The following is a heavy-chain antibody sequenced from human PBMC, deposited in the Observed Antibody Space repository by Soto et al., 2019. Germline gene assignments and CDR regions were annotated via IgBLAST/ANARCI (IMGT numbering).Heavy chain of an antibody. CDR2: IIPIFGTA. J-gene: IGHJ6*02. D-gene: IGHD2-2*01. V-gene: IGHV1-69*01. CDR3: ARRWVVPAARPPRYYYYGMDV. CDR1: GGTFSSYA. Sequence: QVQLVQSGAEGKKPGSSVQVSCKASGGTFSSYAISWVRQAPGQRLEWMVGIIPIFGTANYAQKFQGRVTITADESTSTAYMELSSLIFEDTAGYYCARRWVVPAARPPRYYYYGMDVWGQGTTVTVSS.